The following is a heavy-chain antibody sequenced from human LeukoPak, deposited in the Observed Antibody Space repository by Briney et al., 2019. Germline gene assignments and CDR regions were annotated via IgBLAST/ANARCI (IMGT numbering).Heavy chain of an antibody. CDR2: ISGSGGST. V-gene: IGHV3-23*01. D-gene: IGHD1-26*01. J-gene: IGHJ4*02. Sequence: GGSLRLSCAASGFTFSSYAMSWVRQAPGKGLEWVSAISGSGGSTYYADSVKGLFTISRDNSKNTLYPQMNSLRAEDTAVYYCAKDGELKWEPTPYYFDYWGQGTLVTVSS. CDR3: AKDGELKWEPTPYYFDY. CDR1: GFTFSSYA.